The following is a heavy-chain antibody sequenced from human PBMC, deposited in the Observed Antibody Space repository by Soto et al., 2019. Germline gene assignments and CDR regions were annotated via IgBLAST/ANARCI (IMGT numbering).Heavy chain of an antibody. Sequence: GASVKVSCKASGYTFTSYGISWVRQAPGQGLEWMGWISAYNGNTNYAQKLQGRVTMTTDTSTSTAYMELRSLRSDDTAVYYCARANRASYDYVWGSYRSLPLDYWGQGTLVTVSS. CDR3: ARANRASYDYVWGSYRSLPLDY. V-gene: IGHV1-18*01. J-gene: IGHJ4*02. CDR1: GYTFTSYG. D-gene: IGHD3-16*02. CDR2: ISAYNGNT.